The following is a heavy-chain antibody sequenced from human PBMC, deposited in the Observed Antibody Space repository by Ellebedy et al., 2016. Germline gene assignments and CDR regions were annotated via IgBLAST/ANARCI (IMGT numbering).Heavy chain of an antibody. CDR2: INHSGST. J-gene: IGHJ4*02. CDR1: GGSFSGYY. V-gene: IGHV4-34*01. Sequence: SETLSLICAVYGGSFSGYYWSWIRQPPGKGLEWIGEINHSGSTNYNPSLKSRVTISVDTSKNQFSLKLSSVTAADTAVYYCASEVLQAAGPYYFDYWGQGTLVTVSS. D-gene: IGHD6-13*01. CDR3: ASEVLQAAGPYYFDY.